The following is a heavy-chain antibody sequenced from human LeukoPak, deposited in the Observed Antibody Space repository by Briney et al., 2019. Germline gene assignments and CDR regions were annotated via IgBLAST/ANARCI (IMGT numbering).Heavy chain of an antibody. V-gene: IGHV3-23*01. D-gene: IGHD1-26*01. Sequence: GGSLRLSCAASGFTFSSSAMSWVRQVPGKGLEWVSGISASGGSTNYADSVRGRFTISRDNSKNTLYVQMNSLRAEDTALYYCAREKWELDYWGQGTLVTVSS. CDR3: AREKWELDY. J-gene: IGHJ4*02. CDR1: GFTFSSSA. CDR2: ISASGGST.